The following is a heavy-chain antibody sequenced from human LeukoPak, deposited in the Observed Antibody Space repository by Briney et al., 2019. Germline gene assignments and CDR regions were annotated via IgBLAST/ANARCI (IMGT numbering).Heavy chain of an antibody. J-gene: IGHJ4*02. D-gene: IGHD4-23*01. CDR3: ATFPPNPTTVDHDY. CDR2: FDPEDGET. V-gene: IGHV1-24*01. Sequence: ASVKVSCKVSGYTLTELSMHWVRQAPGKGLEWMGGFDPEDGETIYAQKFQGRVTMTEDTSTDTAYMELSSLRSEDTAVYYRATFPPNPTTVDHDYWGQGTLVTVSS. CDR1: GYTLTELS.